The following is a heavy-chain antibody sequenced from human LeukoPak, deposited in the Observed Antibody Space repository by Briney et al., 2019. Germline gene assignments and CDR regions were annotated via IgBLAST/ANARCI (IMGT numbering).Heavy chain of an antibody. Sequence: ASVKVSCKASGFTFTNYNMHWVRQAPGQGLEWMGIINPSGGSTNYAQNFQARVTMTRDTSTSTVYMELSSLRSEDTAVYYCARAPYDYVWGSYRSVLYYFDYWGQGTLVTVSS. V-gene: IGHV1-46*01. CDR2: INPSGGST. CDR3: ARAPYDYVWGSYRSVLYYFDY. J-gene: IGHJ4*02. D-gene: IGHD3-16*02. CDR1: GFTFTNYN.